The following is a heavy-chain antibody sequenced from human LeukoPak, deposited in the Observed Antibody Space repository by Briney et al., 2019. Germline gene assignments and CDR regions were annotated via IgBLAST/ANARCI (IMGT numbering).Heavy chain of an antibody. Sequence: ASVKVSCKASGYTFTSYGISWVRQAPGQGLEWMGWISAYNGNTNYAQKLQGRVTMTTDTSTSTAYMELRSLRSADTAVYYCARDGSGWGLDRLTFDYWGQGTLVTVSS. J-gene: IGHJ4*02. V-gene: IGHV1-18*01. CDR1: GYTFTSYG. D-gene: IGHD6-19*01. CDR3: ARDGSGWGLDRLTFDY. CDR2: ISAYNGNT.